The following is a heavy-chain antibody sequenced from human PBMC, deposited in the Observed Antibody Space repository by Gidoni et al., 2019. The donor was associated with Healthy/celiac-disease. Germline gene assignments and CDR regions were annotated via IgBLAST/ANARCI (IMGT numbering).Heavy chain of an antibody. Sequence: EVQLVESGGGLIQPGGSLRLSCAASGFTVSSNYMSWVRQAPGKGLVWVSVIYSGGSTYYADSVKGRFTISRDNSKNTLYLQMNSLRAEDTAVYYCARVHRVWAFDIWGQGTMVTVSS. CDR1: GFTVSSNY. CDR3: ARVHRVWAFDI. J-gene: IGHJ3*02. V-gene: IGHV3-53*01. D-gene: IGHD3-16*01. CDR2: IYSGGST.